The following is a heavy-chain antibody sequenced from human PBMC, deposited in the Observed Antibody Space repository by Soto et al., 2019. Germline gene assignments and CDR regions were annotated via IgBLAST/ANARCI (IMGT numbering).Heavy chain of an antibody. CDR3: ATGGGWLTDY. CDR2: IHNTGGT. CDR1: GASISNHY. J-gene: IGHJ4*02. V-gene: IGHV4-59*11. Sequence: QVQLQESGPRLMKPSETLSLTCTVSGASISNHYCQWFRQPPGKGLEWIGYIHNTGGTNYNPSLKSPVTIALETSKNQFSLKLPSVTVADTAVYYCATGGGWLTDYWGQGIRVTVSS. D-gene: IGHD6-19*01.